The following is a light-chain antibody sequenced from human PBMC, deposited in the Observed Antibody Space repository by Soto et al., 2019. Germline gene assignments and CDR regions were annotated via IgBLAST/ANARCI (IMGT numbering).Light chain of an antibody. CDR2: KAS. J-gene: IGKJ1*01. CDR3: QQYKDYFWT. CDR1: QSISSW. V-gene: IGKV1-5*03. Sequence: DSQMTQSPSTLSASVGDRVTITCRASQSISSWLAWYQQKPGKAPKLLIYKASSLESGVPSRFSGSGSGTEFTLTISSLQPDDFATYYCQQYKDYFWTFGQGTKVDIK.